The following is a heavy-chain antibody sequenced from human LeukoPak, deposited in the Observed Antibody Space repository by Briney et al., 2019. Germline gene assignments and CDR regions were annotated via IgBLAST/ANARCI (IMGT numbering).Heavy chain of an antibody. J-gene: IGHJ4*02. V-gene: IGHV3-30*02. CDR3: AKDVKNGATSGYLVY. Sequence: GVLRLSCAASGFTFSSYGMHWVRQAPGKGLEWVAFIRYDGSNKYYADSVKGRFTISRDNSKNTLYLQMNSLRAGDTAVYYCAKDVKNGATSGYLVYWGQGTQVTVSS. CDR1: GFTFSSYG. D-gene: IGHD3-22*01. CDR2: IRYDGSNK.